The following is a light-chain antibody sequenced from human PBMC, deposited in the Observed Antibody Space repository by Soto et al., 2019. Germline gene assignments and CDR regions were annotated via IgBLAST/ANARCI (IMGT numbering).Light chain of an antibody. CDR2: DVS. V-gene: IGLV2-14*01. J-gene: IGLJ1*01. CDR1: SSDVGGYNY. Sequence: QSVLTQPASVSGSPGQSITISCTGTSSDVGGYNYVSWYQQHPGKAPKLMIYDVSNRPSGVSNRFSGSKSGNTASLTISGIQAEDGADYYCSSYTSSSTLVFGTGTKVTVL. CDR3: SSYTSSSTLV.